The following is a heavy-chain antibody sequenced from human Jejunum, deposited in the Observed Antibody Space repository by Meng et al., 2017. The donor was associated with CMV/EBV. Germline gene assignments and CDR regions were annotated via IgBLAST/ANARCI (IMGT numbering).Heavy chain of an antibody. Sequence: VSGGSVSSGSYYWRWIRQPPGKGLEFIGYIYYNGNTNYNPSLMRRVTISLDTSQNHFSLKLTSVTAADTAVYYCARGTWAAAPSDYWGQGFLVTVSS. CDR3: ARGTWAAAPSDY. J-gene: IGHJ4*02. V-gene: IGHV4-61*03. CDR2: IYYNGNT. D-gene: IGHD1-1*01. CDR1: GGSVSSGSYY.